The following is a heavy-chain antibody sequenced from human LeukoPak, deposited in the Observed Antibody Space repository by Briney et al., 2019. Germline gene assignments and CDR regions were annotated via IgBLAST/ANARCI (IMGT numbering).Heavy chain of an antibody. Sequence: GGSLRLSCAASGFTFSSHWMHWVRQGPGKGLVWVSRINSDGSRTIYADSVKGRFTISRDSAKNTLYLQMNSLRAEDTAVYYCAREVGDYYDSSGSFGYWGQGTLVTVSS. CDR2: INSDGSRT. D-gene: IGHD3-22*01. CDR1: GFTFSSHW. CDR3: AREVGDYYDSSGSFGY. J-gene: IGHJ4*02. V-gene: IGHV3-74*01.